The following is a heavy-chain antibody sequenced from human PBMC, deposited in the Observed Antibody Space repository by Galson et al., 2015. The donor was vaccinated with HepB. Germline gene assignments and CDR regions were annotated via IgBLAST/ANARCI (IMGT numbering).Heavy chain of an antibody. CDR2: FYWNDDK. D-gene: IGHD5-18*01. CDR3: AQNLHLWYFFDY. Sequence: PALVKPTQTLTLTCTFSGFSLSTTGVGVGWIRQPPGKALEWLALFYWNDDKRYSPSLKSRLTVTKGTSKNQVVLTMTNMDPVDTATYYCAQNLHLWYFFDYWGQGTLVTVSS. V-gene: IGHV2-5*01. J-gene: IGHJ4*02. CDR1: GFSLSTTGVG.